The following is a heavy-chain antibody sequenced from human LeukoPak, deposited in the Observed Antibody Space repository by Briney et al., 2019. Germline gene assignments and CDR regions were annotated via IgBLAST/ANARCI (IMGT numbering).Heavy chain of an antibody. J-gene: IGHJ4*02. CDR1: GYSFTTYW. CDR2: IYPGDSDI. D-gene: IGHD1-14*01. Sequence: GESLKTSCKGSGYSFTTYWIGWVRQRPGKGLEWIAIIYPGDSDIRYSPSFQGQVTISADKSISTAYLQWSSLKASDTAMYYCARVGFDGPVPYYFDYWGQGTLVTVSS. CDR3: ARVGFDGPVPYYFDY. V-gene: IGHV5-51*01.